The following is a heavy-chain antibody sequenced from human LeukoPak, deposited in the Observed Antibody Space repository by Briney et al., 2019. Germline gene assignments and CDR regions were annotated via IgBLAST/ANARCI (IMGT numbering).Heavy chain of an antibody. CDR3: AKGDGEFEY. CDR2: IYPSDSDT. J-gene: IGHJ4*02. V-gene: IGHV5-51*01. D-gene: IGHD3-10*01. CDR1: GYKFTSYW. Sequence: GESLKISCEASGYKFTSYWIGWMRQMPGKGLEWMGVIYPSDSDTRCNLSFEGQVTISADKSINTAYLQWSSLRPSDTAVYYCAKGDGEFEYWGQGTLVTVSS.